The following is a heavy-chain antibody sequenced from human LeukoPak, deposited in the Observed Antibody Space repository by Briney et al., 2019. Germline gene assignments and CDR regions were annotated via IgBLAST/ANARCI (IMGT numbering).Heavy chain of an antibody. V-gene: IGHV3-23*01. J-gene: IGHJ4*02. CDR2: ISGSGGST. CDR1: GFTLSSYA. Sequence: GGSLRLSCAASGFTLSSYAMSWVRQAPGKGLEGVSAISGSGGSTYYADSVKGRFTISRDNSKNTLYLQMNSLRAEDTAVYYCAKENGIVATIIPDYRGQGTLVTVSS. CDR3: AKENGIVATIIPDY. D-gene: IGHD5-12*01.